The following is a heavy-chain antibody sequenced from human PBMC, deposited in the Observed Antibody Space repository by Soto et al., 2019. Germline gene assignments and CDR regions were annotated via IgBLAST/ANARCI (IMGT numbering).Heavy chain of an antibody. CDR3: ARAVTPYLGTWFDP. CDR2: ISHTGST. J-gene: IGHJ5*02. Sequence: TLSLTCACSGGSITSGNTYSWSWIRQPPGKGLEWIGSISHTGSTSYNPSIKSRVSMSVDKSKNQFSLKLHSVTAADMDVYYSARAVTPYLGTWFDPWGQGTPVTVSS. D-gene: IGHD4-4*01. V-gene: IGHV4-30-2*01. CDR1: GGSITSGNTYS.